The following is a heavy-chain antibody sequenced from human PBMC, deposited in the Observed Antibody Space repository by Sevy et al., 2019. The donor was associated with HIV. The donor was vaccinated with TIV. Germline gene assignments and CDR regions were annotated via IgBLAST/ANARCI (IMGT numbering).Heavy chain of an antibody. V-gene: IGHV3-21*01. D-gene: IGHD3-16*01. CDR1: GFTFRDYS. CDR3: ARDLANRGAYHI. CDR2: ISSTTTYR. J-gene: IGHJ3*02. Sequence: GGSLRLSCAASGFTFRDYSMSWVRQAPGEGLEWVASISSTTTYRYYADSVKGRFTISRDNANNALYLQMDSLRAEDTAVYYWARDLANRGAYHIGGQGTMVTVSS.